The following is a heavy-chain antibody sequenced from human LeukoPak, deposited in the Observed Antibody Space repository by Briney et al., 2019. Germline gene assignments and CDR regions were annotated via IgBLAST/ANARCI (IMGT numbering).Heavy chain of an antibody. CDR1: GFTFSDHY. CDR2: ISGSGGST. J-gene: IGHJ4*02. Sequence: PGGSLRLSCAASGFTFSDHYMTWIRQAPGKGLEWVSAISGSGGSTYYADSVKGRFTISRDNSKNTLYLQMNSLRAEDTAVYYCASIVYSGYDSNDYWGQGTLVTVSS. V-gene: IGHV3-23*01. CDR3: ASIVYSGYDSNDY. D-gene: IGHD5-12*01.